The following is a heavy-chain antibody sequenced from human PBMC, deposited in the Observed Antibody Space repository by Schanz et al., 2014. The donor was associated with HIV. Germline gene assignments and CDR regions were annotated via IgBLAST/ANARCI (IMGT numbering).Heavy chain of an antibody. CDR2: ISVYNGNT. CDR1: GYTFTSYG. V-gene: IGHV1-18*01. J-gene: IGHJ4*02. Sequence: QVHLVQSGAEVKKPGASVKVSCKASGYTFTSYGISWVRQAPGQGLEWMGWISVYNGNTNYAQKLQGRVTMTTDTSPSTAYMELRSLRSDDTALYFCARDLVDSSTWYDAFDIWGQGTLVTVSP. CDR3: ARDLVDSSTWYDAFDI. D-gene: IGHD6-13*01.